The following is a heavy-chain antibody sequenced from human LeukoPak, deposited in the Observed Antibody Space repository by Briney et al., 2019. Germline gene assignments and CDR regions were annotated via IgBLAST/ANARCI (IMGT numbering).Heavy chain of an antibody. CDR3: ARGTMTTVTYYFDY. J-gene: IGHJ4*02. Sequence: SETLSLTCAVYGGSFSGYYWSWIRQPPGKGLEWIGEINHSGSTNYDPSLKSRVTISVDTSKNQFSLKLSSVTAADTAVYYCARGTMTTVTYYFDYWGQGTLVTVSS. CDR1: GGSFSGYY. D-gene: IGHD4-17*01. CDR2: INHSGST. V-gene: IGHV4-34*01.